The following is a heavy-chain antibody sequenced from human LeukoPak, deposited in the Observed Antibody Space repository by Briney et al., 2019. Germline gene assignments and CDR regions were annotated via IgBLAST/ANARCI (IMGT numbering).Heavy chain of an antibody. CDR1: VVAISSGIYY. V-gene: IGHV4-39*07. CDR3: ARRPSSDTTSYPTVFDY. D-gene: IGHD1-14*01. CDR2: IPYGGST. J-gene: IGHJ4*02. Sequence: PSETLSLTCTVSVVAISSGIYYWGSIRQPPGKGLEWIGSIPYGGSTYYNPSLKSRVTISVDTSRNPFSLKLSSVPAAVTAADKGARRPSSDTTSYPTVFDYWGQGTLVTVSS.